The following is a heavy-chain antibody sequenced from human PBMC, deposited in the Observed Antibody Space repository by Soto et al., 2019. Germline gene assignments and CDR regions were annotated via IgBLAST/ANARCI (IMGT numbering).Heavy chain of an antibody. CDR1: GFTFSSYA. CDR3: ASELLQDY. Sequence: EVQLLESGGRLVQPGGSLMFTCAASGFTFSSYAMSWVRQAPGKGLEWVSAISGSGGSTYYADSVKGRFTISRDNSKNTVYLQMNSLRAEDTAIYYCASELLQDYWGQGTLVTVSS. CDR2: ISGSGGST. D-gene: IGHD2-15*01. J-gene: IGHJ4*02. V-gene: IGHV3-23*01.